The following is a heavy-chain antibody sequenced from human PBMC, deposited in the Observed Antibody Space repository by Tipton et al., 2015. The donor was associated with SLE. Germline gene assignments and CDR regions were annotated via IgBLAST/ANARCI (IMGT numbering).Heavy chain of an antibody. V-gene: IGHV4-39*01. CDR2: IYYSGST. CDR1: GGSISSSSYY. D-gene: IGHD5-18*01. Sequence: TLSLTCTVSGGSISSSSYYWGWIRQPPGKGLEWLGSIYYSGSTYYNPSLKSRVTISVDTSKNQFSLKLSSVTAADTAVYYCASWAAMGFFDYWGQGTLVTVSS. J-gene: IGHJ4*02. CDR3: ASWAAMGFFDY.